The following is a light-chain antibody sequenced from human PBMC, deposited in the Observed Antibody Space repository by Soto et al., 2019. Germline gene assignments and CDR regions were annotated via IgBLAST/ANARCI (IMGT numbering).Light chain of an antibody. V-gene: IGKV3-20*01. CDR1: QTSGSNF. J-gene: IGKJ5*01. CDR2: ASS. CDR3: QLYGISPQ. Sequence: EIVLTQSPCTLSLSPGERATLSCKTSQTSGSNFLAWYQHKPGQAPRLLIYASSNRATGIPDRFSGSASGPDFTLTINRLEPEDFAVYYCQLYGISPQFGQGTRLEIK.